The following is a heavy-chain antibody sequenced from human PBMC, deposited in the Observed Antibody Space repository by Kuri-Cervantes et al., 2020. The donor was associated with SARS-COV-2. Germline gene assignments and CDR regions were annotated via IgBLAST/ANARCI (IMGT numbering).Heavy chain of an antibody. V-gene: IGHV1-18*01. J-gene: IGHJ3*02. CDR3: ARHGENDFWSGYDAFDI. CDR2: ISAYNGNT. Sequence: ASVKVSCKASGYTFTSYGISWVRQAPGQGLEWMGWISAYNGNTNYAQKLQGRVTMTTDTSTSTAYMELRSLRAEDTAVYYCARHGENDFWSGYDAFDIWGQGTMVTVSS. CDR1: GYTFTSYG. D-gene: IGHD3-3*01.